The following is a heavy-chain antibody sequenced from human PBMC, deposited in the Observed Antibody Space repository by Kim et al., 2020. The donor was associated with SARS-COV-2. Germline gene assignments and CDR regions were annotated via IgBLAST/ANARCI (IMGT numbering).Heavy chain of an antibody. D-gene: IGHD3-10*01. V-gene: IGHV5-10-1*01. CDR3: SGDVPRVLMVRGIIPNY. CDR1: GYSFTSYW. Sequence: GESLKISCKGSGYSFTSYWINWVRQVPGKGLEWMGKIDPSDYATDYSPSFQGHVSISADRSISTAYLDWGSLEASDTAMYYCSGDVPRVLMVRGIIPNYWGRGTLVTVSA. CDR2: IDPSDYAT. J-gene: IGHJ2*01.